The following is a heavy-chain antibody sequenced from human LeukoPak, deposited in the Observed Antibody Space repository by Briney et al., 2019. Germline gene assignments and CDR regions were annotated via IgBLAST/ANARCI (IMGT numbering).Heavy chain of an antibody. CDR3: ARDYYDFWSGYMY. Sequence: SVKVSCKASGGTFSSYAISWVRQAPGQGLEWMGRIIPIFGAANYAQKFQGRVTITTDESTSTAYMELSSLRSEDTAVYYCARDYYDFWSGYMYWGQGTLVTVSS. V-gene: IGHV1-69*05. CDR1: GGTFSSYA. D-gene: IGHD3-3*01. J-gene: IGHJ4*02. CDR2: IIPIFGAA.